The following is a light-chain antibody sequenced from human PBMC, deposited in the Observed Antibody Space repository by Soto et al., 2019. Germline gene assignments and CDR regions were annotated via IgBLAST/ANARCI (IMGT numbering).Light chain of an antibody. CDR3: GTRDTSLSAYV. V-gene: IGLV1-51*01. Sequence: QSVLTQPPSVSAAPGQKVTISCSGSSSNIGYNFVYWYQHLPGKAPKLLSYDNDKRPPGISDRFSGSKSGTSATLDIAGLQTGDEADYYCGTRDTSLSAYVFGPGNKLNVL. CDR1: SSNIGYNF. J-gene: IGLJ1*01. CDR2: DND.